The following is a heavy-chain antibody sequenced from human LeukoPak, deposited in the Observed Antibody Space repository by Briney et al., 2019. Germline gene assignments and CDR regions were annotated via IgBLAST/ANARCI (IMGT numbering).Heavy chain of an antibody. V-gene: IGHV4-38-2*02. CDR2: MSHSGST. D-gene: IGHD2-15*01. Sequence: PSETLSLTCTVSGYFINSGNSWGWIRQPPGKGLELIASMSHSGSTYYNPSLKSRVTMSVDTSKNQFSLKLSSVTAADTAVYYCARGYCSGGSCYSYYYYNYMDVWGKGTTVTVSS. CDR1: GYFINSGNS. J-gene: IGHJ6*03. CDR3: ARGYCSGGSCYSYYYYNYMDV.